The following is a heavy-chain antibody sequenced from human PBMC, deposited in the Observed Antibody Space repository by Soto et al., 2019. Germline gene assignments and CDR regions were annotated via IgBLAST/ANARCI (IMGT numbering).Heavy chain of an antibody. J-gene: IGHJ6*03. V-gene: IGHV1-8*01. CDR2: MNPNSGNT. CDR3: VRGPKYYDFWSGYHYYYYYMDV. D-gene: IGHD3-3*01. CDR1: GYTFTSYD. Sequence: QVQLVQSGAEVKKPGASVKVSCKASGYTFTSYDINWVRQATGQGLEWMGWMNPNSGNTGYAQKFQGRVTMTRNTSISTAYMELSSLRSEDTAVYYCVRGPKYYDFWSGYHYYYYYMDVWGKGTTVTVSS.